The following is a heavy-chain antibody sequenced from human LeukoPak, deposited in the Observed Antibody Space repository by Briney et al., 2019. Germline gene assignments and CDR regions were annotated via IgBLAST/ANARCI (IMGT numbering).Heavy chain of an antibody. CDR2: MNSDGSTI. D-gene: IGHD6-13*01. J-gene: IGHJ3*01. Sequence: GGSLRLSCAASGFTFSSYAMNWARQAPGKGLEWVSFMNSDGSTIHYAESVKGRFTISRDNAENSLYLQMNSLTPEDTAVYYCAKDIWYVSSWLHAFDLWGRGTMVTVSS. V-gene: IGHV3-48*01. CDR1: GFTFSSYA. CDR3: AKDIWYVSSWLHAFDL.